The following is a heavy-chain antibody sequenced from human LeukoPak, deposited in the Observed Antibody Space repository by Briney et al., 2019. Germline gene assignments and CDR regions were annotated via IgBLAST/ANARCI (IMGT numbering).Heavy chain of an antibody. CDR1: GFTVSSNY. D-gene: IGHD2-15*01. Sequence: GGSLRLSCAASGFTVSSNYMSWVRQAPGKGLEWVSVIYSDGSAYYADSVKGRFTISRDSSKNTLYLQMNSLRAEDTAVYYCARGSKDRYPDYWGQGTLVTVSS. CDR2: IYSDGSA. V-gene: IGHV3-53*01. J-gene: IGHJ4*02. CDR3: ARGSKDRYPDY.